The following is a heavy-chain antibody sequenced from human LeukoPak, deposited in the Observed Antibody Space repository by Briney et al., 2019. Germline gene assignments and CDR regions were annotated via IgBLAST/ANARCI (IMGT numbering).Heavy chain of an antibody. CDR2: ISGSGGST. Sequence: AGSLTLYCAASGFTFSSYAMIWLRQAPGKGPEWVSAISGSGGSTYYADSVKGRFTISRDNSKNTLYLQMNSLRAEDTAVYYCAKDKRLEPQDAFDIWGQGTMVTVSS. D-gene: IGHD1-1*01. CDR1: GFTFSSYA. CDR3: AKDKRLEPQDAFDI. J-gene: IGHJ3*02. V-gene: IGHV3-23*01.